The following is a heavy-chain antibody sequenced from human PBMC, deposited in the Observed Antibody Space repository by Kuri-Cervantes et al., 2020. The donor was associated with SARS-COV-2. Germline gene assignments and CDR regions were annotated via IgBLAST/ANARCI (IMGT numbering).Heavy chain of an antibody. CDR3: ARRGAGSSSAAFDI. CDR2: IYHSGST. J-gene: IGHJ3*02. V-gene: IGHV4-38-2*01. CDR1: GYSISSGYY. D-gene: IGHD6-6*01. Sequence: GSLRLSCAASGYSISSGYYWGWIRQPPGKGLEWIAIIYHSGSTYYNPSLKSRVTISLDTSKNQFSLKLSSVTAADTAVYYCARRGAGSSSAAFDIWGLGTMVTVSS.